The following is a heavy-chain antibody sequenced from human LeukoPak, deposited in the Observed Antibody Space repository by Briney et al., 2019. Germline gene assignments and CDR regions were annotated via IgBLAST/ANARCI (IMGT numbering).Heavy chain of an antibody. CDR3: ARDIRNYYDSGAYGWFDP. J-gene: IGHJ5*02. Sequence: GGSLRLSCTTSGFTFGTHTMHWFRQAPGKGLEWVSAISGSGGSTYYADSVKGRFTISRDNSKTTVYLQMNSLRAEDTATYYCARDIRNYYDSGAYGWFDPWGQGTLVPVSS. V-gene: IGHV3-23*01. CDR2: ISGSGGST. CDR1: GFTFGTHT. D-gene: IGHD3-10*01.